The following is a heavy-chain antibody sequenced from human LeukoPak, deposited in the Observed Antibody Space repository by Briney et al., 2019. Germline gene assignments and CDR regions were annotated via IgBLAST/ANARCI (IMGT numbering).Heavy chain of an antibody. D-gene: IGHD5-12*01. J-gene: IGHJ4*02. CDR2: ISYDGSNE. CDR1: GVSFRTYA. CDR3: ARPRLQYSGYSNPLDF. Sequence: GGSLRLSCTASGVSFRTYAIHWVRQAPGKGLEWLTLISYDGSNEFYEESVRGRFTVSRENSKNSLYLQISSLRPEDTAVYYCARPRLQYSGYSNPLDFWGQGTRVTVSS. V-gene: IGHV3-30*15.